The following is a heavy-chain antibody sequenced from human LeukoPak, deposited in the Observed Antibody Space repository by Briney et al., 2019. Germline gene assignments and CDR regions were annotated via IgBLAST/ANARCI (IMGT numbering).Heavy chain of an antibody. Sequence: GGSLRLSSAASGFTFSSYGMHWVRQAPGKGLEWVAFIRYDGSNKYYADSVKGRFTISRDNSKNTLYLQMNSLRAEDTAVYYCAKDFDFGVVIYYMDVWGKGTTVTVSS. CDR3: AKDFDFGVVIYYMDV. J-gene: IGHJ6*03. V-gene: IGHV3-30*02. CDR1: GFTFSSYG. D-gene: IGHD3-3*01. CDR2: IRYDGSNK.